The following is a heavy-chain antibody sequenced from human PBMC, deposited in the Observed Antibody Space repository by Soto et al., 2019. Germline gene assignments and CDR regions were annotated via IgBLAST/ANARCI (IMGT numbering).Heavy chain of an antibody. CDR1: GFTFDDYA. J-gene: IGHJ4*02. V-gene: IGHV3-9*01. D-gene: IGHD6-19*01. CDR2: ISWNSGSI. CDR3: AKGRGLVLSFYFDY. Sequence: EVQLVESGGGLVQPGRSLRLSCAASGFTFDDYAMHWVRQAPGKGLEWVSGISWNSGSIGYADSVKGRFTISRDKAKNTLYRQMDSLRAEDTTLVYCAKGRGLVLSFYFDYWGQETLVTVSS.